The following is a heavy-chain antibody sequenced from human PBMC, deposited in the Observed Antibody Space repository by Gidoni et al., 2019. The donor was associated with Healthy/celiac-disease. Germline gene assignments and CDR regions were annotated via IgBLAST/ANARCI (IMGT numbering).Heavy chain of an antibody. J-gene: IGHJ4*02. Sequence: QVQLVQSGAEVKKPRSSVKVYCKASGSTFSSYAISWVRQAPGQGLEWLGGIIPIFGTANYAQKFQGRVTITANESTSTAYMELSSLRSEDTAVYYCARNLLYSGYDKNFDYWGQGTLVTVSS. CDR2: IIPIFGTA. V-gene: IGHV1-69*01. CDR1: GSTFSSYA. D-gene: IGHD5-12*01. CDR3: ARNLLYSGYDKNFDY.